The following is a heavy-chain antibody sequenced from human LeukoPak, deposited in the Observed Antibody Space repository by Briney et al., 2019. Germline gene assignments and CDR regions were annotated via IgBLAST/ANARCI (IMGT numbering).Heavy chain of an antibody. D-gene: IGHD3-22*01. CDR3: ARVMAKNPTYYYDSSHAFDI. CDR2: IIPIFGTA. V-gene: IGHV1-69*13. CDR1: GGTFSSYA. Sequence: GASVKVSCKASGGTFSSYAISWVRQAPGQGLEWMGGIIPIFGTANYAQKFQGRVTITADESTSTAYMELSSLRSEDTAVYYCARVMAKNPTYYYDSSHAFDIWGQGIMVTVSS. J-gene: IGHJ3*02.